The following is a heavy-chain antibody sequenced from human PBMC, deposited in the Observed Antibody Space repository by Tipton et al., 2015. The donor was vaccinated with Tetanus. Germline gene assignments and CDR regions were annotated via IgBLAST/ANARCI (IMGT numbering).Heavy chain of an antibody. J-gene: IGHJ3*02. CDR2: IWYDGSNK. V-gene: IGHV3-33*01. D-gene: IGHD2-2*01. CDR1: GFTFSSYG. Sequence: SLRLSCAASGFTFSSYGMHWVRQAPGKGLEWVAVIWYDGSNKYYADSVKGRFTISRDNSKNTLYLQMNSLRAEDTAVYYCARDPTYCSSTSCPAGAFDIWGQGTMVTVSS. CDR3: ARDPTYCSSTSCPAGAFDI.